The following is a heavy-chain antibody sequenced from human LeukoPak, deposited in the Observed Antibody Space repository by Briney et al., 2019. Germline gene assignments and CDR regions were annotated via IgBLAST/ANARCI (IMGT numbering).Heavy chain of an antibody. J-gene: IGHJ4*02. CDR2: ILPIFGTA. CDR1: GGTFSSYA. Sequence: SVKVSCKGSGGTFSSYAISWVRQAPGQGLEWMGGILPIFGTANYAQTFQGRVTITAGDSTSTAYMELSSLRSGDAAVYYCASSHPFGPGGIENYWGQGTLVTVSS. CDR3: ASSHPFGPGGIENY. V-gene: IGHV1-69*13. D-gene: IGHD3-10*01.